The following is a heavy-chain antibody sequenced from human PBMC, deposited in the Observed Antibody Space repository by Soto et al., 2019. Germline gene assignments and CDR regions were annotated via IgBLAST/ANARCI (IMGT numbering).Heavy chain of an antibody. CDR1: GFTFSRHW. CDR3: ARSRSMSSRGFDI. CDR2: INPDGTTT. D-gene: IGHD6-6*01. V-gene: IGHV3-74*01. J-gene: IGHJ3*02. Sequence: EVQLVESGGGLVQPGGSLRLSCAASGFTFSRHWLHWVRQAPGQGPVGVSRINPDGTTTDYADSVKGRFTISRDNAQNTLYLQMSSLRVDDSAVYYCARSRSMSSRGFDIWVQGTMVTV.